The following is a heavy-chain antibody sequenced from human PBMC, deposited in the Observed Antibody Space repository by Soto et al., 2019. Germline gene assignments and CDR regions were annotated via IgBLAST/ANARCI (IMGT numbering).Heavy chain of an antibody. Sequence: GGSLRLSCAASGFTFSSYAMHWVRQAPGKGLEWGAVISYDGSNKYYADSVKGRFTISRDNSKNTPYLQMNSLRAEDTAVYYCARDPGGGQLWLLTSLDYWGQGTLVTVSS. D-gene: IGHD5-18*01. CDR1: GFTFSSYA. V-gene: IGHV3-30-3*01. CDR3: ARDPGGGQLWLLTSLDY. CDR2: ISYDGSNK. J-gene: IGHJ4*02.